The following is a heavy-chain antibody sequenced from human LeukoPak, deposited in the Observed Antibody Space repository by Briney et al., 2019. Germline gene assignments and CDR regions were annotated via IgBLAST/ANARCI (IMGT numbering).Heavy chain of an antibody. CDR3: ARLFGSSSLHSFDY. V-gene: IGHV5-51*01. Sequence: GESLKISCKGSGYSFTNYWIGWVRQLPGKGLEWMGIIYPGDSDTRYSPSFQGQVTISADKSISTAYLQWSSLKASDTARYYCARLFGSSSLHSFDYWGQGTLVTVSS. J-gene: IGHJ4*02. D-gene: IGHD6-6*01. CDR2: IYPGDSDT. CDR1: GYSFTNYW.